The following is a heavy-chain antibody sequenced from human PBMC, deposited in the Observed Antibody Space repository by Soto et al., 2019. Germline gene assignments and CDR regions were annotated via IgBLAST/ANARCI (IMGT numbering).Heavy chain of an antibody. CDR1: GVTFGNYE. CDR2: MNPSSGNT. J-gene: IGHJ6*03. Sequence: QVLLMQSGAEVRKPGASVTVSCEASGVTFGNYEINWVRQAPGQGLEWMGWMNPSSGNTGYAQQSEGRVNMTRITSTNTAYIELRSMTSEDTAVYYCAKNADFFHYHMDVWGEGTKVTVSS. CDR3: AKNADFFHYHMDV. V-gene: IGHV1-8*01.